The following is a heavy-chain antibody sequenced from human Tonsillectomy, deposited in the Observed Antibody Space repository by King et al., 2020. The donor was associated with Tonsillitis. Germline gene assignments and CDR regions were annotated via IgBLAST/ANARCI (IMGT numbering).Heavy chain of an antibody. D-gene: IGHD3-22*01. V-gene: IGHV3-23*04. J-gene: IGHJ3*02. Sequence: DVQLVESGGGLVQPGGSLRLSCAASGFTFSSDAMSWVLQAPGKGLEWVSAISGSGGSTHYADSVKGRFIIYIDNSKNTLYLQMNSLRAEDTAVYYCAKDRDSSGYLDAFDIWGQGTMVTVSS. CDR3: AKDRDSSGYLDAFDI. CDR1: GFTFSSDA. CDR2: ISGSGGST.